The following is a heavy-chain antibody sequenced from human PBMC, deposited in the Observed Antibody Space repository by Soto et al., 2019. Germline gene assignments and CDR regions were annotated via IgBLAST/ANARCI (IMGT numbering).Heavy chain of an antibody. CDR1: GGSITISNW. CDR2: IHHSGST. CDR3: ARGGYYFYMDV. V-gene: IGHV4-4*02. J-gene: IGHJ6*03. D-gene: IGHD1-26*01. Sequence: HVQRQESGPGLVKPAENLSLTCAVSGGSITISNWWSWVRQAPGKGLEWIGQIHHSGSTNYSPSLTSRVTISVDKSKNQFSLKMNSVTAADTAVYYCARGGYYFYMDVWGKGTTVTVSS.